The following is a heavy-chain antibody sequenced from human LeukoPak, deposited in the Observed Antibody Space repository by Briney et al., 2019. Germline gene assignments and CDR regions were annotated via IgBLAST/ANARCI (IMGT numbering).Heavy chain of an antibody. CDR1: GGSISSSSYY. J-gene: IGHJ4*02. V-gene: IGHV4-39*01. CDR2: LSHAGNT. Sequence: SETLSLTCTVSGGSISSSSYYWGWIRQPPGKGLEWVACLSHAGNTWYNPSLESRLSISVDTSKNQFSLKFSSATAADTALYWCARHNAPRRVGFDFWGQGILVTVSS. D-gene: IGHD2-2*01. CDR3: ARHNAPRRVGFDF.